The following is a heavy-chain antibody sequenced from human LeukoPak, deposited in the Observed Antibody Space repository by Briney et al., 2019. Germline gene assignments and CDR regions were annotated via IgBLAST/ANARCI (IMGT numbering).Heavy chain of an antibody. CDR1: GVTFCSSS. Sequence: GGSLRLSCAASGVTFCSSSMNWGREALGEGLEWGSSISSSSSYKYYADTVKGRFTISRDNAKNSLYLQMNSLRAEDTAVYYCARGLYTSYYYDSSGSLTDAFDIWGQGTMVTVSS. CDR3: ARGLYTSYYYDSSGSLTDAFDI. V-gene: IGHV3-21*01. J-gene: IGHJ3*02. D-gene: IGHD3-22*01. CDR2: ISSSSSYK.